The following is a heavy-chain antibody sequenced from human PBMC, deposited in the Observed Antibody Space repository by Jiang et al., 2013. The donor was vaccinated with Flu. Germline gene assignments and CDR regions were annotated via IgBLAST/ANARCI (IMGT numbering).Heavy chain of an antibody. Sequence: GAEVKKPGASVKVSCKVSGYTLTELSMHWVRQAPGKGLEWMGGFDPEDGETIYAQKFRGRVTMTTDTSTSTAYLELRSLTFDDTAVYYCARGPDGGLGHLDHWGQGTLVTVSS. CDR2: FDPEDGET. D-gene: IGHD3-16*01. CDR3: ARGPDGGLGHLDH. J-gene: IGHJ4*02. V-gene: IGHV1-24*01. CDR1: GYTLTELS.